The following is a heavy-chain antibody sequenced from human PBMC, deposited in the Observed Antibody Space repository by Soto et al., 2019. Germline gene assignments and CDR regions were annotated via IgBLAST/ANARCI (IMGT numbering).Heavy chain of an antibody. CDR3: ARTLIVVVPAASYYFDY. Sequence: SETLSLTCTVSGGSISSYYWSWIRQPPGKGLEWIGYIYYSGSTNYNPSLKSRVTISVDTSKNQFSLKLSSVTAADTAVYYCARTLIVVVPAASYYFDYWGQGTLVTVSS. D-gene: IGHD2-2*01. J-gene: IGHJ4*02. V-gene: IGHV4-59*01. CDR2: IYYSGST. CDR1: GGSISSYY.